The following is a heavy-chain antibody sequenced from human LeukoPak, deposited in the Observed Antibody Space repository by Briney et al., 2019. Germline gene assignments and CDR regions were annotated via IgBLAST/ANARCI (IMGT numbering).Heavy chain of an antibody. CDR2: FDPEDGET. J-gene: IGHJ4*02. CDR3: ATRPPTMVRGVIPLDY. CDR1: GYTLTELS. V-gene: IGHV1-24*01. Sequence: ASVKVSCKVSGYTLTELSMHWVRQAPGKGLEWMGGFDPEDGETIYAQKFQGRVTMTEDTTTDTAYMELSSLRSEDTAVYYCATRPPTMVRGVIPLDYWGQGTLVTVSS. D-gene: IGHD3-10*01.